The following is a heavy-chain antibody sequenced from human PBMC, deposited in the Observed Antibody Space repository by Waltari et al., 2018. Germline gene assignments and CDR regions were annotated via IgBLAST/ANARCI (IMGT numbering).Heavy chain of an antibody. CDR2: FDPEDGET. D-gene: IGHD3-22*01. J-gene: IGHJ4*02. V-gene: IGHV1-24*01. CDR1: GYTLTELS. Sequence: QVQLVQSGAEVKKPGASVKVSCKVSGYTLTELSMHWVRQAPGKGLEWMGGFDPEDGETIYERKFQGRVTMTEDTSTDTAYMELSSLRSEDTAVYYCATAVGHDSWLPYWGQGTLVTVPT. CDR3: ATAVGHDSWLPY.